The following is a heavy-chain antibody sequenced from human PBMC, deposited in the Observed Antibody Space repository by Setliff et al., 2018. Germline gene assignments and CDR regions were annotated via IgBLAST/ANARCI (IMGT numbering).Heavy chain of an antibody. J-gene: IGHJ3*01. CDR3: ARDLIRWAAAVSDAFDF. Sequence: ASVKVSCKASGYTFSSHGISWVRQAPGQGLEWMGWISAYNGNTNYAQKFQGRVTMTTDTSTSTAYMELRSLRSDDTAVYYCARDLIRWAAAVSDAFDFWGQGTMVTVSS. CDR2: ISAYNGNT. D-gene: IGHD2-2*01. CDR1: GYTFSSHG. V-gene: IGHV1-18*01.